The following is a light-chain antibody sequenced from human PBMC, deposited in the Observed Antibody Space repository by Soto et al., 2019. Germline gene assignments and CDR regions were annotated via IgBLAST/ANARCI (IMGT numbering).Light chain of an antibody. CDR2: RDT. V-gene: IGLV3-9*01. CDR1: NIGSKN. Sequence: SYELPQPLSVSVALGQTARITCGGNNIGSKNVHWYQLNPGQAPVLVIYRDTNRTSGIPERFSGSNAGNTATLAISGAQVGDDADYYCQLWDSSTVVFGGGTKLTVL. CDR3: QLWDSSTVV. J-gene: IGLJ3*02.